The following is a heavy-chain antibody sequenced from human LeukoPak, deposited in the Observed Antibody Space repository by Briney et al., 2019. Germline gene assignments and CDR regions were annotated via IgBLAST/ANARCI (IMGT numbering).Heavy chain of an antibody. CDR3: ARERCSGGSCYLGGVLRGYFDS. D-gene: IGHD2-15*01. J-gene: IGHJ4*02. Sequence: SETLSLTCTVSGGSLSTYYWSWIRQPPGKGLEWIGYIYYSGSTNYNPSLKSRVTISVDTSKNQFSLKLSSVTAADTAVYYCARERCSGGSCYLGGVLRGYFDSWGQGTLVTVSS. V-gene: IGHV4-59*01. CDR1: GGSLSTYY. CDR2: IYYSGST.